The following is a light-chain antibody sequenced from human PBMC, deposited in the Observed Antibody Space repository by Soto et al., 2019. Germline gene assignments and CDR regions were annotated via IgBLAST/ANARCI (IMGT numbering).Light chain of an antibody. CDR2: DND. CDR3: ATWDRSLSGGV. CDR1: SSNIGNNY. V-gene: IGLV1-51*01. Sequence: QSVLTQPPSVSAAPGQRVTISCSGSSSNIGNNYVFWYQQLPGTAPKLLIYDNDKRPSGIPDRFSGSKSGTSATLGITGLQTGDEADYYCATWDRSLSGGVFGGGTQLTVL. J-gene: IGLJ2*01.